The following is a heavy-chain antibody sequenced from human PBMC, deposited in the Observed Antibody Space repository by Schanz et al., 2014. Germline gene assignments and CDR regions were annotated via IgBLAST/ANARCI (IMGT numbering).Heavy chain of an antibody. J-gene: IGHJ6*04. CDR2: ISSSSGTI. CDR3: ARDLSSLIQGDV. D-gene: IGHD2-2*01. CDR1: GFTFSTYA. V-gene: IGHV3-48*01. Sequence: VQLLQSGGALVQPGGSLRLSCSASGFTFSTYAMTWIRQAPGKGLEWVSYISSSSGTIYYADSVKGRFTISRDNAKNLLYLQMNGLRAEDTAVYFCARDLSSLIQGDVWGKGTTVTVSS.